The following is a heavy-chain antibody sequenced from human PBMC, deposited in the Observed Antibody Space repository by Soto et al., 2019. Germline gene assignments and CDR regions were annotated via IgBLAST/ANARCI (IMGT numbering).Heavy chain of an antibody. Sequence: SVKVSCKASGGTFSSYTISWVRQAPGQGLEWMGRIIPILGIANYAQKFQGRVTITADKSTSAAYMELSSLRSEDTAVYYCARHSSSSGTDYCGQGTLVTVSS. CDR1: GGTFSSYT. CDR2: IIPILGIA. D-gene: IGHD6-6*01. CDR3: ARHSSSSGTDY. V-gene: IGHV1-69*02. J-gene: IGHJ4*02.